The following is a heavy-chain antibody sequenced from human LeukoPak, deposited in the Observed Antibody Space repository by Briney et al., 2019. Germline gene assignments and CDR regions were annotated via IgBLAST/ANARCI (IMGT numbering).Heavy chain of an antibody. CDR1: GGSISSSSYY. J-gene: IGHJ4*02. D-gene: IGHD3-22*01. CDR3: AGGGGGYPIELFDY. CDR2: IYYSGST. Sequence: SETLSLTCTVSGGSISSSSYYWGWIRQPPGKGLEWIGSIYYSGSTYYNPSLKSRVTISVDTSKNQFSLKLSSVTAADMAVYYCAGGGGGYPIELFDYWGQGTLVTVSS. V-gene: IGHV4-39*01.